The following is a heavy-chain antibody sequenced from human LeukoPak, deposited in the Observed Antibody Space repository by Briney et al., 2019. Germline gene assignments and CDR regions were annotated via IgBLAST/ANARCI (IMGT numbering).Heavy chain of an antibody. CDR3: ARDVVSCSGGSCYSGFAWFDP. CDR1: GGSISSGGYY. J-gene: IGHJ5*02. Sequence: ASETLSLTCTVSGGSISSGGYYWSWIRQHPGKGLEWIGYIDYSGSTYYNPSLKSRVTISVDTSKNQFSLKLSSVTAADTAVYYCARDVVSCSGGSCYSGFAWFDPWGQGTLVTVSS. D-gene: IGHD2-15*01. CDR2: IDYSGST. V-gene: IGHV4-31*03.